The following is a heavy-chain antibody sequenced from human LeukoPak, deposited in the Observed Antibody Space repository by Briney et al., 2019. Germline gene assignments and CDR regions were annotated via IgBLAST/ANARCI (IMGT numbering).Heavy chain of an antibody. D-gene: IGHD2-15*01. V-gene: IGHV4-4*09. CDR1: GGSISSYY. CDR2: IYTSGST. CDR3: ARLLKSVAYYYYYYMDV. Sequence: SETLSLTCTVSGGSISSYYWSWIRQPPGKGLEWNGYIYTSGSTNYNPSLKSRVTISVDTSKNQFSLKLSSVTAADTAVYYCARLLKSVAYYYYYYMDVWGKGTTVTVSS. J-gene: IGHJ6*03.